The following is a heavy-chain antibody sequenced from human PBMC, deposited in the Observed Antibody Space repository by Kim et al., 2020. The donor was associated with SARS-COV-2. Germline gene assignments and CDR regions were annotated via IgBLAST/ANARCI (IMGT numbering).Heavy chain of an antibody. V-gene: IGHV3-23*03. CDR2: IYSGGSST. Sequence: GGSLRLSCAASGFTFSSYAMSWVRQAPGKGLEWVSVIYSGGSSTYYADSVKGRFTISRDNSKNTLYLQMNSLRAEDTAVYYCAILRGYSGYDRTLFDYWGQGTLVTVSS. D-gene: IGHD5-12*01. J-gene: IGHJ4*02. CDR3: AILRGYSGYDRTLFDY. CDR1: GFTFSSYA.